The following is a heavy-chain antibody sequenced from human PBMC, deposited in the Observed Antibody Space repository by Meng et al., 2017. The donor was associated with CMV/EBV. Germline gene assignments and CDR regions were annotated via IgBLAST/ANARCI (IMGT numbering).Heavy chain of an antibody. CDR2: IYYSGST. D-gene: IGHD3-10*01. CDR1: GGSVSSGSYS. Sequence: VSGGSVSSGSYSWSWIRQPPGKGLEWIGYIYYSGSTNYNPSLKSRVTISVDTSKNQFSLKLSSVTAADTAVYYCARDPYYGSGSYYTWGQGTLVTVSS. CDR3: ARDPYYGSGSYYT. J-gene: IGHJ5*02. V-gene: IGHV4-61*01.